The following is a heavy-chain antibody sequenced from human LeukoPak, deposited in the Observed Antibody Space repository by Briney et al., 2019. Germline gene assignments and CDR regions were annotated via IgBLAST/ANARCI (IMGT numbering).Heavy chain of an antibody. D-gene: IGHD3-22*01. CDR3: AKGRAIEAFDI. J-gene: IGHJ3*02. Sequence: GGSLRLSCPASGFTFSSYSMNWVRQAPGKGLEWVSSISSSSSYIYYADSVKGRFTISRDNAKNSLYLQMNSLRAEDTAVYYCAKGRAIEAFDIWGQGTMVTVSS. V-gene: IGHV3-21*01. CDR1: GFTFSSYS. CDR2: ISSSSSYI.